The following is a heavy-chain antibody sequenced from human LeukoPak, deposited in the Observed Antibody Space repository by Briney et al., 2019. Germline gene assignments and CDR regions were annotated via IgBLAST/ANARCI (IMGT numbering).Heavy chain of an antibody. V-gene: IGHV4-34*01. D-gene: IGHD3-9*01. CDR1: GGSFSGYY. CDR2: INHGGST. CDR3: ARSLTGRPHVDY. Sequence: SETLSLTCAVYGGSFSGYYWSWIRQPPGKGLEGIGEINHGGSTNYNPSLKSRVTISVDTSKNQFSLKLSSVTAADTAVYYCARSLTGRPHVDYWGQGTLVTVSS. J-gene: IGHJ4*02.